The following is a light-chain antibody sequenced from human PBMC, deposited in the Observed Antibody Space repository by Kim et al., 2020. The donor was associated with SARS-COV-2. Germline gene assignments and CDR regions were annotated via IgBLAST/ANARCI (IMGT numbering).Light chain of an antibody. CDR3: LHDLAYPFT. CDR1: RVINRD. V-gene: IGKV1-6*01. J-gene: IGKJ4*01. Sequence: AIQMTQSPSSLSASVGDRVTITCRASRVINRDLGWYQQHPGKAPKLLIFGASILHNGVPSRFSGSGSGTDFTLTISSLQPEDFATYYCLHDLAYPFTFGGGTKVDIK. CDR2: GAS.